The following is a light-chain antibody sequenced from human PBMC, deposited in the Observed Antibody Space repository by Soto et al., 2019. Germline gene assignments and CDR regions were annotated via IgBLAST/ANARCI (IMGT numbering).Light chain of an antibody. CDR3: QQSYRTPT. CDR2: GAS. CDR1: QSISGS. J-gene: IGKJ5*01. Sequence: IQMTQSPSSLSATLRVRFTITFLASQSISGSLNWYQQMLGKAPKLLIYGASTLQSGVPSKFSGSGSGTDYTLTISSLQPEDFATYYCQQSYRTPTFGQGTRLEIK. V-gene: IGKV1-39*01.